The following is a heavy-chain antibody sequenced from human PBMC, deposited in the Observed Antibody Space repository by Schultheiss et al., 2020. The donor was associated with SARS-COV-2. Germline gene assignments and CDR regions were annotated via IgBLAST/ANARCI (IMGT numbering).Heavy chain of an antibody. Sequence: ASVKVSCKASGYTFTGYYMHWVRQAPGQGLEWMGRINPNSGGTNYAQKFQGRVTMTRDTSISTAYMELSRLRSDDTAVYFCARSGPYSSSWYVFAKPYYYYYGMDVWGQGTTVTASS. CDR3: ARSGPYSSSWYVFAKPYYYYYGMDV. V-gene: IGHV1-2*06. CDR1: GYTFTGYY. J-gene: IGHJ6*02. CDR2: INPNSGGT. D-gene: IGHD6-13*01.